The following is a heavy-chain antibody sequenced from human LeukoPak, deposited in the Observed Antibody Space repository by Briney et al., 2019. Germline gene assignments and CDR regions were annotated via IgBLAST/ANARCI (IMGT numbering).Heavy chain of an antibody. J-gene: IGHJ6*03. Sequence: GGSLRLSCAASGFTFSSYGMSWVRQAPGKGLEWVSAISTSGGSTYYADSVKGRFTISRDNSKNTLSLQMNSSRAEDTAVYYCAKGSTRSSSPPHYYYYYMDVWGKGTTVTISS. CDR1: GFTFSSYG. CDR3: AKGSTRSSSPPHYYYYYMDV. CDR2: ISTSGGST. V-gene: IGHV3-23*01. D-gene: IGHD6-13*01.